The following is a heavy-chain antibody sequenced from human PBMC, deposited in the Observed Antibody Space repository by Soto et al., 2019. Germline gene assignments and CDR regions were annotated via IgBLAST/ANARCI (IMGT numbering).Heavy chain of an antibody. Sequence: GESLKISCAASGFTFSSYGMHWVRQAPGKGLEWVAVIWYDGSNKYYADSVKGRFTISRDNSKNTLYLQMNSLRAEDTAVYYCARFKSGWYPLASDYWGQGTLVTVSS. D-gene: IGHD6-19*01. J-gene: IGHJ4*02. CDR1: GFTFSSYG. V-gene: IGHV3-33*01. CDR3: ARFKSGWYPLASDY. CDR2: IWYDGSNK.